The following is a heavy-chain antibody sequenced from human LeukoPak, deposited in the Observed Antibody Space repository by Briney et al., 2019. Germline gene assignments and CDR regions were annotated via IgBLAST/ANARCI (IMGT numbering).Heavy chain of an antibody. CDR3: ARGIVGATFGY. V-gene: IGHV1-46*01. D-gene: IGHD1-26*01. CDR1: GYTFTSYY. CDR2: INPSGGST. J-gene: IGHJ4*02. Sequence: ASVKVSCKASGYTFTSYYMHWVRQAPGQGLEWMGIINPSGGSTSYAQKFQGRVTMTRDMFTSTVYMELGSLRSEDTAVYYCARGIVGATFGYWGQGTLVTVSS.